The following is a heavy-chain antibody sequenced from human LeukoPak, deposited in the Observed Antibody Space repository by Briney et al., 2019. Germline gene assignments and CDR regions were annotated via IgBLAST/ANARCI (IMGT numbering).Heavy chain of an antibody. CDR3: AKTISQYYDFWSGYYPPFDY. CDR1: GFTFSSYW. V-gene: IGHV3-23*01. J-gene: IGHJ4*02. D-gene: IGHD3-3*01. Sequence: GGSLRLSCAASGFTFSSYWMHWVRQAPGKGLEWVSAISGSGGSTYYADSVKGRFTMSRDNSKNTLYLQMNSLRAEDTAVYYCAKTISQYYDFWSGYYPPFDYWGQGILVTVSS. CDR2: ISGSGGST.